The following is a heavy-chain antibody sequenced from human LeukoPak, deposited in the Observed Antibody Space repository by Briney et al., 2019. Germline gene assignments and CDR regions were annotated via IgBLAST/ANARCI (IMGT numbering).Heavy chain of an antibody. CDR3: ARDLARSRYYYYGMDV. Sequence: GGSLRLSCAASGSTFSSYGMHWVRQAPGKGLEWVAVIWYDGSNKYYADSVKGRFTISRDNSKNTLYLQMNSLRAEDTAVYYCARDLARSRYYYYGMDVWGQGTTVTVSS. V-gene: IGHV3-33*01. CDR1: GSTFSSYG. CDR2: IWYDGSNK. D-gene: IGHD3-16*01. J-gene: IGHJ6*02.